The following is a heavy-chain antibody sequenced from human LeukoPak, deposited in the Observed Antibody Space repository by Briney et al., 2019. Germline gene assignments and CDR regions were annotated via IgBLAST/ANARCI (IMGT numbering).Heavy chain of an antibody. CDR3: ARGQYYYDSSGLTSDY. CDR1: DGSINNY. J-gene: IGHJ4*02. V-gene: IGHV4-59*08. CDR2: IHYSGST. D-gene: IGHD3-22*01. Sequence: PSETLSLTCTVSDGSINNYWTWIRQPPGKGLEWIGCIHYSGSTNYNPSLKSRVTISIGTSKKDFSLKLTSVTAADTAVYYCARGQYYYDSSGLTSDYWGQGTLVTVSS.